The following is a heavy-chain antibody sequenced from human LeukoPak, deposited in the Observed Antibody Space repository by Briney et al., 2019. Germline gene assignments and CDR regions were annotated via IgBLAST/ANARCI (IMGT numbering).Heavy chain of an antibody. CDR1: GFTFSNYG. CDR2: VRSHGSNK. CDR3: AKGPKWGSPYYFDY. J-gene: IGHJ4*02. D-gene: IGHD7-27*01. V-gene: IGHV3-30*02. Sequence: GGSLRLSCAASGFTFSNYGMHWVRQAPGKGLEWVTFVRSHGSNKDYADSVKGRFTISRDNSKNTLYLQMNSLSTEDTAVYYCAKGPKWGSPYYFDYWGQGTLVAVSS.